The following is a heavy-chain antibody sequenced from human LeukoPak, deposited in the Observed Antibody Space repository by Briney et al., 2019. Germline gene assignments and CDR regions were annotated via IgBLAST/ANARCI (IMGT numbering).Heavy chain of an antibody. D-gene: IGHD2-2*01. CDR3: ARARFDLGPPAMGRHNFFDP. Sequence: ASVKVSCKASGYTFTGYYMHWVRQAPGQGLEWMGWINPNSGGTNYEQKFQGRVPMTRDTSISTAYMELSRLRSDDTAVYYCARARFDLGPPAMGRHNFFDPWGQGTLVTVSS. CDR2: INPNSGGT. V-gene: IGHV1-2*02. J-gene: IGHJ5*02. CDR1: GYTFTGYY.